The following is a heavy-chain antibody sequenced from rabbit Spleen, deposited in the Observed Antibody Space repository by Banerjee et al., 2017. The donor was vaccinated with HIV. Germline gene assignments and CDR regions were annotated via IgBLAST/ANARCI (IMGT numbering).Heavy chain of an antibody. CDR2: INVITGKA. D-gene: IGHD1-1*01. J-gene: IGHJ4*01. V-gene: IGHV1S45*01. Sequence: QEQLEESGGGLVKPEGSLTLTCKASGVSFSDKDVMCWVRQAPGKGLEWIACINVITGKAVFASWTKGRFTFSKTSSTTVTLQMTSLTAADTATYFCARDLDAVIGWNFGWWGPGTLVTVS. CDR3: ARDLDAVIGWNFGW. CDR1: GVSFSDKDV.